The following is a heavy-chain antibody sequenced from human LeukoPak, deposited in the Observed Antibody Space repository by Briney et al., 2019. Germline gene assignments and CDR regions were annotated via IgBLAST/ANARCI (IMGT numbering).Heavy chain of an antibody. CDR2: IYYSGST. Sequence: SETLTLTCTVSGGSISSYYWRWIRQPPGKGLEWIGYIYYSGSTNYNPSVKSRVTISVDTSKNHFTLKLSSVTAADTAVYYCARARRPSFTYSSGWFDPWGQGTLVTVSS. CDR1: GGSISSYY. CDR3: ARARRPSFTYSSGWFDP. J-gene: IGHJ5*02. D-gene: IGHD1-26*01. V-gene: IGHV4-59*12.